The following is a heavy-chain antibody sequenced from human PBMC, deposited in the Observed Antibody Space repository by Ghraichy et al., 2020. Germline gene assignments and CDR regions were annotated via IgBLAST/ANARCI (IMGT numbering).Heavy chain of an antibody. J-gene: IGHJ3*02. CDR1: GFTFSSYA. CDR3: AMLPVTTPLFLNI. V-gene: IGHV3-23*01. CDR2: ISGSGGST. D-gene: IGHD4-17*01. Sequence: GESLNISCAASGFTFSSYAMSWVRQAPGKGLEWVSAISGSGGSTYYADSVKGRFTISRDNSKNTLYLQMNSLRAEDTAVYYCAMLPVTTPLFLNIWGQGTMVTVSS.